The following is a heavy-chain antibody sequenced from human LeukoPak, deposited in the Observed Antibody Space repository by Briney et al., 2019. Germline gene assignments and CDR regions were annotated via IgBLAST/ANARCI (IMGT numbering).Heavy chain of an antibody. CDR1: GFTFSSYS. CDR3: ARGGSYSGYDFSEHDY. Sequence: GGSLRLSCAASGFTFSSYSMNWVRQAPGKGLEWVSYISSSSSTIYYADSVKGRFTISRDNAKNSLYLQMNSLRAEDTAVYYCARGGSYSGYDFSEHDYWGQGTLVTVSS. V-gene: IGHV3-48*01. J-gene: IGHJ4*02. CDR2: ISSSSSTI. D-gene: IGHD5-12*01.